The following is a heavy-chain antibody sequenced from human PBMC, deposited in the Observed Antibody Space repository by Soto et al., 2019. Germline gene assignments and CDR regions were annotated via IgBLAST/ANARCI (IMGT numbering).Heavy chain of an antibody. CDR2: IYPSDSDT. J-gene: IGHJ4*02. Sequence: PGESLKISCKGSGYNFAGYWIAWVRQMPGKGLELMGSIYPSDSDTRYRPSFQGQVTISADKSISSAYLQWSSLRASDTAMYYCARGAVSTRTFDYWGQGTPVTVSS. CDR3: ARGAVSTRTFDY. D-gene: IGHD6-19*01. V-gene: IGHV5-51*01. CDR1: GYNFAGYW.